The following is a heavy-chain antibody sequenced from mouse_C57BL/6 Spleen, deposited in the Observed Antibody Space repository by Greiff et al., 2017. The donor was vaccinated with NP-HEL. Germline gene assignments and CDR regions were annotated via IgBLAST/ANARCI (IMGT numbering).Heavy chain of an antibody. Sequence: EVQRVESGEGLVKPGGSLKFSCAASGFTFSSYAMSWVRQTPEKRLEWVAYISSGGDYSYYADTVKGRSTMSRDNDRNTLYLQMSRLKYEDTAMYYTTWFLLGDAMDYWGQGTSVTVSS. D-gene: IGHD2-3*01. CDR3: TWFLLGDAMDY. J-gene: IGHJ4*01. V-gene: IGHV5-9-1*02. CDR2: ISSGGDYS. CDR1: GFTFSSYA.